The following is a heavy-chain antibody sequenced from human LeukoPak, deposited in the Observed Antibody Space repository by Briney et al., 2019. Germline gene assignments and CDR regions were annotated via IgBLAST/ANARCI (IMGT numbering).Heavy chain of an antibody. CDR1: GYSISSGYY. CDR3: ARSPVRCTSTTCFVFYFDY. Sequence: KPSETLSLTCTVSGYSISSGYYWGWIRQPPGKGLEWIGSIYHSGSTYYNPSLKSRVTISVDTSKSQFSLKLSSVTAADTAVYYCARSPVRCTSTTCFVFYFDYWGQGTLVTVSS. D-gene: IGHD2-2*01. V-gene: IGHV4-38-2*02. CDR2: IYHSGST. J-gene: IGHJ4*02.